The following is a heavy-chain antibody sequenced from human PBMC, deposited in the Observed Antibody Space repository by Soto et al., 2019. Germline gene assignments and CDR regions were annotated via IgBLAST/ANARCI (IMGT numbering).Heavy chain of an antibody. Sequence: QVHLVESGGGLVKPGGSLRLSCAASGFAFSAYYMSWIRQAPGKGLEWLSYISESGTTIYYADSVKGRFTIYRDNAKKSLYLQMNSLRAEDTAVYYCTRSDYDTSGYTDYWGQGTLVTVS. CDR2: ISESGTTI. CDR1: GFAFSAYY. V-gene: IGHV3-11*01. CDR3: TRSDYDTSGYTDY. D-gene: IGHD3-22*01. J-gene: IGHJ4*02.